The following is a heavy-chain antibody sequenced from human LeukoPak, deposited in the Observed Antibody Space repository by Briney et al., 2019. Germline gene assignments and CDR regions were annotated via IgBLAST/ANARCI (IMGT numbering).Heavy chain of an antibody. Sequence: PGGSLRLSCAASGFTFSSYAMHWVRQAPGKGLEWVAVISYDGSNKYYADSVKGRFTISRDNAKNSLYLQMNSLRAEDTAVYYCARGVLRYFDWLFLTDGMDVWGQGTTVTVSS. CDR2: ISYDGSNK. CDR3: ARGVLRYFDWLFLTDGMDV. V-gene: IGHV3-30-3*01. CDR1: GFTFSSYA. D-gene: IGHD3-9*01. J-gene: IGHJ6*02.